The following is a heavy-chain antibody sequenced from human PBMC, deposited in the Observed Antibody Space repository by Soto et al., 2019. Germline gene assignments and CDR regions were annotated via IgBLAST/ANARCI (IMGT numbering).Heavy chain of an antibody. J-gene: IGHJ4*02. CDR3: ARGGAMGVDY. D-gene: IGHD1-26*01. CDR2: IYFDGITT. Sequence: GGSLRLSCTASGFTFNTHWMHWVRQAPGKGLVWVSRIYFDGITTNYADSVKGRLTVSRNNAKNTVYLHVNTLRDEDTAVYYCARGGAMGVDYWGQGTLVTVSS. CDR1: GFTFNTHW. V-gene: IGHV3-74*01.